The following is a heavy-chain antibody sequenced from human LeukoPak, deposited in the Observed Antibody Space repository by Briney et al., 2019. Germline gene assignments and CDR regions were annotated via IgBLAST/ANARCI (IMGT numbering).Heavy chain of an antibody. V-gene: IGHV1-2*04. CDR1: GYTFTGYY. CDR2: INPNSGGT. J-gene: IGHJ6*02. CDR3: ARGPASNYGGNYYYYGMDV. D-gene: IGHD4-23*01. Sequence: ASVKVSCKASGYTFTGYYMHWVRQAPGQGLEWMGWINPNSGGTNYAQKFQGWVTMTRDTSISTAYMELSRLRSDDTAVYYCARGPASNYGGNYYYYGMDVWGQGTTVTVSS.